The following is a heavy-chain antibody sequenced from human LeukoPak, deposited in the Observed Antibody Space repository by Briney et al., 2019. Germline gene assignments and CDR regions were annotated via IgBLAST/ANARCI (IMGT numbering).Heavy chain of an antibody. CDR1: DYDFTSFG. V-gene: IGHV1-18*01. CDR3: ARGCPSYNPSWFDP. Sequence: GASVKVSCQTSDYDFTSFGVMWVRQAPGQGLEWVGWINPYTGYTNSAQKFQGRVTLTTDTSAKSAYMELRSLRSDDTAVYYCARGCPSYNPSWFDPWGQGTLVTVSS. J-gene: IGHJ5*02. D-gene: IGHD3-10*01. CDR2: INPYTGYT.